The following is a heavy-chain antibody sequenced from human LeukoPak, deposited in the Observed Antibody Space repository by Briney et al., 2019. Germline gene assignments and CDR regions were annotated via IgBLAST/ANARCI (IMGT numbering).Heavy chain of an antibody. D-gene: IGHD1-26*01. V-gene: IGHV3-23*01. Sequence: GGSLRLSCATSGFTFSSYAMSWVRQAPGKGLEWVSAISGSGGSTYYADSVKGRFTIPRDNSKNTLYLQMNSLRAEDTAVYYCAKDALSGSYYYYYMDVWGKGTTVTVSS. CDR2: ISGSGGST. CDR3: AKDALSGSYYYYYMDV. J-gene: IGHJ6*03. CDR1: GFTFSSYA.